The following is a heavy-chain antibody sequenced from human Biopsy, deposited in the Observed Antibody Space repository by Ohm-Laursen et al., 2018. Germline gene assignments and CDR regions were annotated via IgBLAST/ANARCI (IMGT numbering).Heavy chain of an antibody. Sequence: ASVKVSCNTSGYTFTSYDISWVRQAPGQGLEWMGWISPYNDKTSYPPKLQDRVTMTADISTNTAHMELRSLRSDDTAVYYCARVFCTSTTCYGLLDNWGQGTVVTVSS. J-gene: IGHJ4*02. CDR2: ISPYNDKT. V-gene: IGHV1-18*01. CDR1: GYTFTSYD. CDR3: ARVFCTSTTCYGLLDN. D-gene: IGHD2-2*01.